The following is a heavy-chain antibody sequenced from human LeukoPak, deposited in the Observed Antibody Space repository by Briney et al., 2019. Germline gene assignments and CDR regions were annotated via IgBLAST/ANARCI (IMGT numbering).Heavy chain of an antibody. V-gene: IGHV4-59*12. Sequence: SETLSLTCTVSGGSISGYYCSWIRQPPGKGLEWIGYVYYSGSGSTNYNPSLKSRVTISVNTSKNQFSLKLSSVTAADTAVYYCARGRGEGRGISMVRGVRAPSYNWFDPWGHGTLVTVSS. CDR1: GGSISGYY. D-gene: IGHD3-10*01. J-gene: IGHJ5*02. CDR2: VYYSGSGST. CDR3: ARGRGEGRGISMVRGVRAPSYNWFDP.